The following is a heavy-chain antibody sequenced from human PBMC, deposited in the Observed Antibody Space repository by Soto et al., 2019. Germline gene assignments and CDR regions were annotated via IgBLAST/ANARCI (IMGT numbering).Heavy chain of an antibody. V-gene: IGHV4-59*01. CDR3: AREKSGFGYIEY. J-gene: IGHJ4*02. D-gene: IGHD1-26*01. CDR2: MFHGGTT. Sequence: QVQLQESGPGLVKPSETLSLNCTVSGSITGYYWSWVRQPPGKKMEWIGYMFHGGTTKYNPSLERRATLSLDTSKNQFSLSLTSVTAADTALYYSAREKSGFGYIEYWGQGALVTVS. CDR1: GSITGYY.